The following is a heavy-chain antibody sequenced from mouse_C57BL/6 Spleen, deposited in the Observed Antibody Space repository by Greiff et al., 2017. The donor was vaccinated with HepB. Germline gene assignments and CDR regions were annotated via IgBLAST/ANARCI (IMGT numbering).Heavy chain of an antibody. CDR3: ARRGLVAPYWYFDV. V-gene: IGHV1-59*01. J-gene: IGHJ1*03. Sequence: QVQLQQPGADLVRPGPSVKLSCKASGYTFTSYWMHWVKQRPGQGLEWIGVIDPSDSYTNYNQKFKGKATLTVDTSSSTAYMQLSSLTSEDSAVYYCARRGLVAPYWYFDVWGTGTTVTVSS. CDR1: GYTFTSYW. D-gene: IGHD1-1*02. CDR2: IDPSDSYT.